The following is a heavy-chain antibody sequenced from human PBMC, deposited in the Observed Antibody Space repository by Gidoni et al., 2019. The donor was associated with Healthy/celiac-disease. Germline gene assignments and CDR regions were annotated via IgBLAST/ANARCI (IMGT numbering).Heavy chain of an antibody. CDR2: IWYDGSNK. CDR3: ARRPYGSSTSCYGGSDY. CDR1: GFTFSSYG. V-gene: IGHV3-33*01. D-gene: IGHD2-2*01. J-gene: IGHJ4*02. Sequence: QVQLVESGGGVVQPGRSLRLSCAASGFTFSSYGMHWVRQAPGKGLEWVEGIWYDGSNKYYADSVKGRFTISRNNSKNTLYLQMNRLRAEDTAVYYCARRPYGSSTSCYGGSDYWGQGTLVTVSS.